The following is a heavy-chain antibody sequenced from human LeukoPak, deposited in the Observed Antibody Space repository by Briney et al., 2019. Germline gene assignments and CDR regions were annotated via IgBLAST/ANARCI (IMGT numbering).Heavy chain of an antibody. CDR3: ARPTHRLTVTTAIDY. CDR2: VNPKNGAT. CDR1: GYTFTGFY. V-gene: IGHV1-2*02. J-gene: IGHJ4*02. D-gene: IGHD4-17*01. Sequence: VPSVKVSCKPSGYTFTGFYLHWVRQAPGQGLQWMGWVNPKNGATKYSQTFRGRVTMTRDTSIDTAYMELSSLTSDDTAIYYCARPTHRLTVTTAIDYWGQGTLVTVSS.